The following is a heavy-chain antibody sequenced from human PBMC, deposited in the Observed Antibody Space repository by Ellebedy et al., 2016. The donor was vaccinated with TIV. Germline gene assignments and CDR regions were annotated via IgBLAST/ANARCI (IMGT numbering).Heavy chain of an antibody. Sequence: GESLKISCAASGFTFSSYSMNWVRQAPGKGLAWVSSISSSSSYIYYADSVKGRFTISRDNAKNSLYLQMNSLRAEDTAVYYCARDHLGTAIPYDYWGQGTLVTVSS. V-gene: IGHV3-21*01. D-gene: IGHD2-21*02. CDR1: GFTFSSYS. J-gene: IGHJ4*02. CDR2: ISSSSSYI. CDR3: ARDHLGTAIPYDY.